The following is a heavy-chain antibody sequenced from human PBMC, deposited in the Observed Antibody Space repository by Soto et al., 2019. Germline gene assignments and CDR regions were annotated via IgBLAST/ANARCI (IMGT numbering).Heavy chain of an antibody. V-gene: IGHV3-7*01. J-gene: IGHJ3*02. D-gene: IGHD3-16*02. CDR2: IKQDGSEK. Sequence: GGSLRLSCAASGFTFSSYWMSWVRQAPGKGLEWVANIKQDGSEKYYVDSVKGRFTISRDNAKNSLYLQMNSLRAEDTAVYYCARDIYDYIWGSYRLGDAFDIWGQGTMVTVSS. CDR3: ARDIYDYIWGSYRLGDAFDI. CDR1: GFTFSSYW.